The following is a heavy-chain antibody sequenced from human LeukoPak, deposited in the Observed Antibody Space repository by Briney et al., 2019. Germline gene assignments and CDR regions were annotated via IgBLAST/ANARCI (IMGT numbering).Heavy chain of an antibody. CDR3: ASLIPAAERDY. J-gene: IGHJ4*02. V-gene: IGHV3-30*02. Sequence: GGSLRLSCVASEVTVSSFGMHWVRQAPGEGLEWVAFVRSDGSGPSYADSVKGRFTISRDNSKNTVYLQMNSLRAEDTAVYYCASLIPAAERDYWGRGTLVTVSS. CDR2: VRSDGSGP. D-gene: IGHD6-13*01. CDR1: EVTVSSFG.